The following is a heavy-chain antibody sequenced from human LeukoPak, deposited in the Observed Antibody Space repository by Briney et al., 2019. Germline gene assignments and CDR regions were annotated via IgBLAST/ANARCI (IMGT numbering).Heavy chain of an antibody. CDR3: ARGYFDWLNWFDP. CDR1: GYSISSGYY. D-gene: IGHD3-9*01. Sequence: SETLSLTCAVSGYSISSGYYWGWIRQPPGKGLEWTGSIYHSGSTYYNPSLKSRVTISVDTSKNQFSLKLSSVTAADTAVYYCARGYFDWLNWFDPWGQGTLVTVSS. CDR2: IYHSGST. V-gene: IGHV4-38-2*01. J-gene: IGHJ5*02.